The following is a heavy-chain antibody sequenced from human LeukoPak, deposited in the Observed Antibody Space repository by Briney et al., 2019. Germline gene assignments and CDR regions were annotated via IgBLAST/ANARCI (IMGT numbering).Heavy chain of an antibody. CDR2: ISSSSSYI. D-gene: IGHD2-2*01. CDR3: ARAPAPRHCTSTSCPRGPFDY. V-gene: IGHV3-21*01. Sequence: PGGSLRLSCAASGFTFSSYSMNWVRQAPGKGLEWVSSISSSSSYIYYADSVQGRFTISRDNAKSSLSLQMSSLTAEDTALYYCARAPAPRHCTSTSCPRGPFDYWGQGTLVTVSS. J-gene: IGHJ4*02. CDR1: GFTFSSYS.